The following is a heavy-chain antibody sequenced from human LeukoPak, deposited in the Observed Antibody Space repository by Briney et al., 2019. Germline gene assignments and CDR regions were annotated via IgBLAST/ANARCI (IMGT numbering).Heavy chain of an antibody. J-gene: IGHJ4*02. Sequence: SETLSLTCAVYGGSFSGYYWSWIRQPPGKGLEWIGEINHSGSTNYNPSLKSRVTISVDTSKNQFSLKLSSVTAADTAVYYCASRYYYDSSGYYGYFDYWGQGTLVTVSS. CDR3: ASRYYYDSSGYYGYFDY. CDR2: INHSGST. V-gene: IGHV4-34*01. D-gene: IGHD3-22*01. CDR1: GGSFSGYY.